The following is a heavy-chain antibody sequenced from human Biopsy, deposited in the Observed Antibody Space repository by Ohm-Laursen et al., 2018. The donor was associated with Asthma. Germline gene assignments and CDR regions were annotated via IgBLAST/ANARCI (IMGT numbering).Heavy chain of an antibody. J-gene: IGHJ6*02. V-gene: IGHV1-69*13. CDR3: AREVSTVDYGYYYFAMDV. CDR1: GDSLGSFITYA. D-gene: IGHD4-17*01. Sequence: SVKVSCKASGDSLGSFITYAISWVRQAPRQGLEWMGGLIPVLGTADYAPMFEGRVTITADESTSTAYLELTSLRSEDSAVYYCAREVSTVDYGYYYFAMDVWGQGTTVTVSS. CDR2: LIPVLGTA.